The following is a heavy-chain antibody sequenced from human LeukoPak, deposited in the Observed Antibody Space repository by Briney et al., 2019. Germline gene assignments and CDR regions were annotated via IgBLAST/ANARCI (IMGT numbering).Heavy chain of an antibody. D-gene: IGHD3-10*01. CDR3: ARDRGYMDV. CDR2: INPNSGGT. Sequence: GASVKVSCKASGYTFTGYYMHWVRQAPGQGLEWMGWINPNSGGTNYAQKFQGRVTMTRDMSTSTVYMELSSLRSEDTAVYYCARDRGYMDVWGKGTTVTVSS. J-gene: IGHJ6*03. CDR1: GYTFTGYY. V-gene: IGHV1-2*02.